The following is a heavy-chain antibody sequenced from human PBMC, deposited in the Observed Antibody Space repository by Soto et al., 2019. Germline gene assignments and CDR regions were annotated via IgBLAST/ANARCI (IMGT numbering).Heavy chain of an antibody. Sequence: QVQLQESGPGLVKPSGTLSLTCAVSGGSISSSNWWSWVRQPPGKGLEWIGEIYHSGSTNYNPSLKSRVTISVDKSKNQFSLKLSSVTAADTAVYYCARRGATWVQQPTNPLYNWFDPWGQGTLVTVSS. V-gene: IGHV4-4*02. CDR2: IYHSGST. CDR1: GGSISSSNW. D-gene: IGHD6-13*01. CDR3: ARRGATWVQQPTNPLYNWFDP. J-gene: IGHJ5*02.